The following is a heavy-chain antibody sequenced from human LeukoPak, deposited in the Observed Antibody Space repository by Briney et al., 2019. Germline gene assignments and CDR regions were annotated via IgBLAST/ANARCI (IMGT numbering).Heavy chain of an antibody. CDR2: ISWNRGSI. V-gene: IGHV3-9*01. Sequence: PGRSLRLSCAASGFTFVDYAMHWVRPAPGKGLEWVSGISWNRGSIGYADSVKGRFTISRDNAKNSLYLQMNSLRAEDTALYYCAKDILSKLTGNYYFDYWGQGTLVTVSS. CDR3: AKDILSKLTGNYYFDY. J-gene: IGHJ4*02. CDR1: GFTFVDYA. D-gene: IGHD1-14*01.